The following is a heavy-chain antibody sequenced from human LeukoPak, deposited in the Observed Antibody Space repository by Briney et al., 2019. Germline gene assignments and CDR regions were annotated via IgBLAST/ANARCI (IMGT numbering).Heavy chain of an antibody. Sequence: SETLSLTCTVSDDSITMYYWTWIRQPPGKGLEWIGYVDHTGSTKFNPSLNGRVSISRDTSNNFFSLRLRSVTAADTAVYYCARGGGWYYYYYMDVWGKGTTITISS. V-gene: IGHV4-59*01. CDR1: DDSITMYY. CDR3: ARGGGWYYYYYMDV. CDR2: VDHTGST. D-gene: IGHD6-19*01. J-gene: IGHJ6*03.